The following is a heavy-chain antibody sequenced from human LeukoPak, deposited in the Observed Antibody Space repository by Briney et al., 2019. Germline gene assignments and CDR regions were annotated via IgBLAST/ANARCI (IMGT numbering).Heavy chain of an antibody. J-gene: IGHJ4*02. CDR3: ARELGVGYDSSGYYPYYFDY. CDR2: ISSSSSTI. V-gene: IGHV3-48*04. CDR1: GFTFSSYS. Sequence: GGSLRLSCAASGFTFSSYSMNWVRQAPGKGLEWVSYISSSSSTIYYADSVKGRFTISRDNAKNSLYLQMNSLRAEDTAVYYCARELGVGYDSSGYYPYYFDYWGQGTLVTVSS. D-gene: IGHD3-22*01.